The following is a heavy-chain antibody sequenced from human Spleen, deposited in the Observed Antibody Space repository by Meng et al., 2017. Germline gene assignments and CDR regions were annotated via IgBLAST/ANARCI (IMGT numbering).Heavy chain of an antibody. D-gene: IGHD6-13*01. J-gene: IGHJ4*02. CDR2: IYYSGST. Sequence: SETLSLTCTVSGDSISSYYWSWIRQPPGKGLEWIGYIYYSGSTNYNPSLKSRVTMSIDTSKNQFSLKLSSVTAADPAVYYCASSLAAAEPPFDYWGQGTLVTVSS. CDR1: GDSISSYY. CDR3: ASSLAAAEPPFDY. V-gene: IGHV4-59*01.